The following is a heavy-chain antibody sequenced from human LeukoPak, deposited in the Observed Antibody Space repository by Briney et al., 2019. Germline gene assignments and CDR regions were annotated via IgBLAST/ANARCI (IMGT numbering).Heavy chain of an antibody. CDR2: IYYSGST. D-gene: IGHD1-26*01. Sequence: SETLSLTCTVSGGSISSHYWSWIRQPPGKGLEWIGYIYYSGSTNYNPSLKSRVTISVDTSKNQFSPKLSSVTAADTAVYYCGRPGLFGRSYSRAVAFDIWGQGTMVTVSS. V-gene: IGHV4-59*08. J-gene: IGHJ3*02. CDR3: GRPGLFGRSYSRAVAFDI. CDR1: GGSISSHY.